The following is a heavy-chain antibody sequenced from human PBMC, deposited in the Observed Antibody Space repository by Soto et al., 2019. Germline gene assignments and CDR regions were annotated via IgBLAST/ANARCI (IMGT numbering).Heavy chain of an antibody. CDR1: GYSFIDYY. D-gene: IGHD3-9*01. J-gene: IGHJ4*02. V-gene: IGHV1-2*02. CDR3: ARPPGYISDWYYFDL. CDR2: ISPKSGGT. Sequence: ASVKVSCKASGYSFIDYYIHWVRQAPGQGFEWMGRISPKSGGTNYAQKFEGRVTMTWDTSLNTAYMELSSLVSDDTAVYYCARPPGYISDWYYFDLWGQGTLVTVSS.